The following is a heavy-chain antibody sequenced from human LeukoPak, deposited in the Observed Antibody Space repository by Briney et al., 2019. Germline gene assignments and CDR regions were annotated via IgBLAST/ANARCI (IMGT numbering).Heavy chain of an antibody. CDR3: AKDSPTYYADS. V-gene: IGHV3-30*02. CDR1: GFTFSSLG. Sequence: GGSLRLSCAASGFTFSSLGMHWVRQAPGKGLEWVSFINYNVRDKYYADSVKGRFTISRDSSKNTLSLQMNSLRAEDTAVYFCAKDSPTYYADSWGQGTLVTVSS. CDR2: INYNVRDK. J-gene: IGHJ4*02. D-gene: IGHD2/OR15-2a*01.